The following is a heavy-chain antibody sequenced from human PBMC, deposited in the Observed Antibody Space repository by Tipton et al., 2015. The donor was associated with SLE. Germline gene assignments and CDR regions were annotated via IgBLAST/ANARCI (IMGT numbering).Heavy chain of an antibody. D-gene: IGHD3-22*01. J-gene: IGHJ4*02. CDR2: IYYSGST. Sequence: LRLSCTVSGGSISSYYWSWIRQPPGKGLEWIGYIYYSGSTNYNPSLKSRVTISVDTSKNQFSLNLSSVPAADTAVYYCARRLSSGHYFDYWGQGTLVTVSS. CDR3: ARRLSSGHYFDY. CDR1: GGSISSYY. V-gene: IGHV4-59*08.